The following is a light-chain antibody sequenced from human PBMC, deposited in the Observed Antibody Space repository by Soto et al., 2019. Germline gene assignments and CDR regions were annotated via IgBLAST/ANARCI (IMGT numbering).Light chain of an antibody. CDR1: SGINVGTYR. V-gene: IGLV5-45*03. J-gene: IGLJ3*02. Sequence: QSVLIQPSSLSASPGASASLTCTLRSGINVGTYRIYRYQQKPGSPPQYLLRYKSDSDKQQGSGVPSRFSGSKDASANAGILLISGLQSEDEADYYCMIWHSSAWVFGGGTKLTVL. CDR2: YKSDSDK. CDR3: MIWHSSAWV.